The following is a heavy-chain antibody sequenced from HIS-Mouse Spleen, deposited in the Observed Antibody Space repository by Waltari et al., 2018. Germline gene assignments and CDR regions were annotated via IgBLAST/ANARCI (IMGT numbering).Heavy chain of an antibody. D-gene: IGHD6-13*01. Sequence: QLQLQESGPGLVKPSETLSLTCTVSGGSIRIIRYYCGWIRQPPGKGLGWIGSIYYSGSTYYNPSLKSRVTISVDTSKNQFSLKLSSVTAADTAVYYCAREIPYSSSWYDWYFDLWGRGTLVTVSS. CDR1: GGSIRIIRYY. J-gene: IGHJ2*01. V-gene: IGHV4-39*07. CDR2: IYYSGST. CDR3: AREIPYSSSWYDWYFDL.